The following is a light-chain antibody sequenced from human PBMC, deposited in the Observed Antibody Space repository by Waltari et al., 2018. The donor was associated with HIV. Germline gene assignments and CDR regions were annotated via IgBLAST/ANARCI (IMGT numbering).Light chain of an antibody. CDR1: SLRSYY. J-gene: IGLJ2*01. CDR2: GRN. Sequence: SSDLTQDPSVSVALGQTVRITCQGDSLRSYYARWYQHKPGQAPVVVFFGRNNRPSGIPDRFSGSSSGNTASLTITGAQAEDEADYYCHSRDSSGFHVVFGGGTKVTVL. CDR3: HSRDSSGFHVV. V-gene: IGLV3-19*01.